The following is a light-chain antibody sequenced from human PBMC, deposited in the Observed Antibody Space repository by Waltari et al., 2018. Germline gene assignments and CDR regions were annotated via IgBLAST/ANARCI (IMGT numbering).Light chain of an antibody. CDR2: DVS. Sequence: QSALTQPASVSGSPGQSITISCTGTSSDVGGYKYVSWYQQQPGKAPKLMIYDVSKRPSGVFNRFAGSKSGNTASLTISGLQAEDEADYYCTSYTSSPSWVFGGGTKLTVL. CDR3: TSYTSSPSWV. CDR1: SSDVGGYKY. J-gene: IGLJ3*02. V-gene: IGLV2-14*01.